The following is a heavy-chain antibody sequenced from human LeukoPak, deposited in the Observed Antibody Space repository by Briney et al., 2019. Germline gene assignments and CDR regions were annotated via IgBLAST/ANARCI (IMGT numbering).Heavy chain of an antibody. CDR3: ARGGSSLTHKKRSGEHDY. CDR1: GGSISSGSYY. J-gene: IGHJ4*02. D-gene: IGHD6-13*01. CDR2: IYTSGST. Sequence: SETLSLTCTVSGGSISSGSYYWSWIRQPAGKGLEWIGRIYTSGSTNYNPSLKSRVTISVDTSKNQFSLKLSSVTAADTAVYYCARGGSSLTHKKRSGEHDYWGQGTLVTVSS. V-gene: IGHV4-61*02.